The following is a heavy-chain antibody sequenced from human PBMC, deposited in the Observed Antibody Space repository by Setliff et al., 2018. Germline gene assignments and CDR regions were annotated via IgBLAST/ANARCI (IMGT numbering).Heavy chain of an antibody. D-gene: IGHD6-19*01. CDR3: ARSKSSSGWLNWFDP. Sequence: GGSLRLSCAASGFTFSSYSMNWVRQAPGKGLEWVSSISSSSSYIYYADSVKGRFTISRNNAKNSLYLQMNSLRAEDTAVYYCARSKSSSGWLNWFDPWGQGTLVTVSS. CDR2: ISSSSSYI. CDR1: GFTFSSYS. J-gene: IGHJ5*02. V-gene: IGHV3-21*01.